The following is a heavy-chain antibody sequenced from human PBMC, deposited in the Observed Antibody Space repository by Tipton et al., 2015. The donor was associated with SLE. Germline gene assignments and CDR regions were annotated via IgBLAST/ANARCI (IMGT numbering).Heavy chain of an antibody. V-gene: IGHV3-7*01. CDR2: INQDGSEK. D-gene: IGHD1-26*01. Sequence: SGFSLRDYGMHWIRQAPGKGLEWVANINQDGSEKYYVDSVKGRFTISRDNAKNSVYLQMNSLRVEDTAVYYCAESGAWGQGTLVTVSS. CDR1: GFSLRDYG. J-gene: IGHJ5*02. CDR3: AESGA.